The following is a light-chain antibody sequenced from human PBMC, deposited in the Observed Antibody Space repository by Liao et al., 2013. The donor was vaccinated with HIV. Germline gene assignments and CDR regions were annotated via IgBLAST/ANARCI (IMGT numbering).Light chain of an antibody. Sequence: SYELTQPPSVSVSPGQTASITCSGDKLGDKYASWYQQKPGQSPVLVIYQDSKRPSGIPERFSGSNSGNTATLTISGTQAMDEADYYCQVWDSSRDHVVFGGGTKLTVL. J-gene: IGLJ2*01. V-gene: IGLV3-1*01. CDR2: QDS. CDR1: KLGDKY. CDR3: QVWDSSRDHVV.